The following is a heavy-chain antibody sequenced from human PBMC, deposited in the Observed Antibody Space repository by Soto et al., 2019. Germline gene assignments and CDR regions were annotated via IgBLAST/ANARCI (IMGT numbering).Heavy chain of an antibody. Sequence: SETLSLTCTVSRDYIGRYYWGWLRQPPGKALEWLGCIYFTGSTNYNPSFNSRISMSVDTANNQLSLNMTSVTAADTAVYYCVRATVTTEYFDVWGQGALVTGS. CDR3: VRATVTTEYFDV. CDR1: RDYIGRYY. CDR2: IYFTGST. V-gene: IGHV4-59*01. J-gene: IGHJ4*02. D-gene: IGHD4-4*01.